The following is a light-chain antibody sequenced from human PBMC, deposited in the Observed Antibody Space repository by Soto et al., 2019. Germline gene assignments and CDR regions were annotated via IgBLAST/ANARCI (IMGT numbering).Light chain of an antibody. J-gene: IGKJ1*01. CDR2: LGS. Sequence: DIVVTHSPLSLPVTPGDPASIXXVXXXXXLHSNGYNYLDWYLQKPGQSPQLLIYLGSNRASGVPDRFSGSGSGTDFTLKISRVEAEDVGLYYCMQALQAPLTFGQGTKVDI. CDR3: MQALQAPLT. V-gene: IGKV2-28*01. CDR1: XXXLHSNGYNY.